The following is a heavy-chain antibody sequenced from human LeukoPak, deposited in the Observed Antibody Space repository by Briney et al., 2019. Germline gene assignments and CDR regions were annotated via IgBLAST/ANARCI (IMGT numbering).Heavy chain of an antibody. CDR2: INHSGST. CDR3: ARGGHSSSWHRIDY. J-gene: IGHJ4*02. Sequence: PSETLSLTCAVYGGSFSGYYWSWIRQPPGKGLEWIGEINHSGSTNYNPSLKSRVTISVDTSRNQFSLKLSSVTAADTAVYYCARGGHSSSWHRIDYWGQGTLVTVSS. V-gene: IGHV4-34*01. CDR1: GGSFSGYY. D-gene: IGHD6-13*01.